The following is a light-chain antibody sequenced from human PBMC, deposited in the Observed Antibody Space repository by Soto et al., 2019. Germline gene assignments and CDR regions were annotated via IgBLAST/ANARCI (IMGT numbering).Light chain of an antibody. CDR1: QSISIN. CDR2: DAS. V-gene: IGKV1-39*01. Sequence: DIQMTQSPSSLSASVGDRVTITCRASQSISINLNWYQQRPGKAPKLMIYDASSLQSGVSSRFSGSGSGTDFTLTISDLQPEDFATYYCQQSYTTLFTFGPGTKGIS. CDR3: QQSYTTLFT. J-gene: IGKJ3*01.